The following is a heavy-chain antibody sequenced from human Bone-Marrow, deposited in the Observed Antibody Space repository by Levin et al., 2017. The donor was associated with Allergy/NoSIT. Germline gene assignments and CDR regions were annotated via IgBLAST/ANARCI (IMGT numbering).Heavy chain of an antibody. Sequence: SETLSLTCSVSNGSIINHHWNWIRQPPGKALEWLGYIYYTGSATYNPSLKSRVTMSVDTSKNQFSLKVASVTAADTAIYYCARSVRNWFDPWGQGTLVTVSS. CDR3: ARSVRNWFDP. CDR2: IYYTGSA. D-gene: IGHD3-3*01. CDR1: NGSIINHH. V-gene: IGHV4-59*11. J-gene: IGHJ5*02.